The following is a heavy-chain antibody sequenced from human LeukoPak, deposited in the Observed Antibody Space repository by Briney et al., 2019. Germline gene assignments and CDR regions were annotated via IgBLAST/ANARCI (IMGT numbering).Heavy chain of an antibody. D-gene: IGHD4-17*01. J-gene: IGHJ5*02. CDR3: AREATVTPGWFDP. CDR2: IYYSGST. CDR1: GGSISSGGYY. Sequence: SETLSLTCTVSGGSISSGGYYWRWIRQHPGKGLEWIGYIYYSGSTYYNPSLKSRVTISVDTSKNQFSLKLSSVTAADTAVYYCAREATVTPGWFDPWGQGTLVTVSS. V-gene: IGHV4-31*03.